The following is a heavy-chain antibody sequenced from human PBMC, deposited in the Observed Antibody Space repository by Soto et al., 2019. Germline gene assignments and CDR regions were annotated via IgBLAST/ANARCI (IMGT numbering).Heavy chain of an antibody. J-gene: IGHJ5*02. D-gene: IGHD6-13*01. CDR3: ARGLESSSWATNWFDP. CDR1: GGSFSGYY. Sequence: SETLSLTCAVYGGSFSGYYWSWIRQPPGKGLEWIGEINHSGSTNYNPSLKSRVTISVDTSKNQFSLKLSSVTAADTAVYYCARGLESSSWATNWFDPWGQGTLVTVSS. V-gene: IGHV4-34*01. CDR2: INHSGST.